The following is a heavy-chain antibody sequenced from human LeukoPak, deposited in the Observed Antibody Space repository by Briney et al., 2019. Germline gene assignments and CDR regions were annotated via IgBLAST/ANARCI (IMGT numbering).Heavy chain of an antibody. Sequence: PSETLSLTCTVSGGSISSYYWSWIRQPPGKGLEWIGYIYYSGSTNYNPSLKSRVTISVDTSKNQFSLKLSSVTAADTAVYYCAREGGHGAFDIWGQGTVVTVSS. V-gene: IGHV4-59*01. CDR2: IYYSGST. CDR1: GGSISSYY. J-gene: IGHJ3*02. D-gene: IGHD3-16*01. CDR3: AREGGHGAFDI.